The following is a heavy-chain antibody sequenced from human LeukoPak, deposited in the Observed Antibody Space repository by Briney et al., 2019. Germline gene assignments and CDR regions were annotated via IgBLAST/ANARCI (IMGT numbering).Heavy chain of an antibody. V-gene: IGHV4-39*07. CDR1: GGSISSSSYY. Sequence: SETLSLTCVVSGGSISSSSYYWGWIRQPPGKGLEWIGSIYYSGSTYYNPSLKSRVTISVDTSKNQFSLKLSSVTAADTAVYYCARDMGERGIAARPDWFDPWGQGTLVTVSS. CDR2: IYYSGST. D-gene: IGHD6-6*01. J-gene: IGHJ5*02. CDR3: ARDMGERGIAARPDWFDP.